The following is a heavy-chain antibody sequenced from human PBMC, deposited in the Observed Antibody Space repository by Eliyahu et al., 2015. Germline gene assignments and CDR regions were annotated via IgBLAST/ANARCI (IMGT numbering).Heavy chain of an antibody. CDR1: GGSISXYY. CDR2: IYYSGST. J-gene: IGHJ3*02. Sequence: QVQLQESGPGLVKPSETLSLTCTVSGGSISXYYXSWIRQPPGKGLEWIGYIYYSGSTNYNPSLKSRVTXSVDTSKNQFSLKLSSVTAADTAVYYCARAFGGLPPSVDAFDIWGQGTMVTVS. V-gene: IGHV4-59*01. D-gene: IGHD3-16*01. CDR3: ARAFGGLPPSVDAFDI.